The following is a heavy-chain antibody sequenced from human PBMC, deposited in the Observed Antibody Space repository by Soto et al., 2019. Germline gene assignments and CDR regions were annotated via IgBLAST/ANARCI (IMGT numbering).Heavy chain of an antibody. V-gene: IGHV1-46*01. CDR3: ARDSTLAY. CDR1: GYTFTNYY. Sequence: ASVKVSCKASGYTFTNYYMHWVRQAPGQGLEWMGIINPSSGGTSYAQKFQGRVTMTRDTSTSTVYMELSSLSSEDTAVYYCARDSTLAYWGQGTLVTVS. CDR2: INPSSGGT. J-gene: IGHJ4*02.